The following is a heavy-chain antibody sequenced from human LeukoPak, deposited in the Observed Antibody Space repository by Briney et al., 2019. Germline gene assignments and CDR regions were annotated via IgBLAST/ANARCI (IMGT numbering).Heavy chain of an antibody. V-gene: IGHV4-4*07. CDR2: IYTSGST. Sequence: SETLSLTCTVSGYSIRSGYYWGWIRQPAGKGLEWIGRIYTSGSTNYNPSLKSRVTMSVDTSKNQFSLKLSSVTAADTAVYYCARDRGIYGYMDVWGKGTTVTISS. CDR1: GYSIRSGYY. J-gene: IGHJ6*03. D-gene: IGHD4-17*01. CDR3: ARDRGIYGYMDV.